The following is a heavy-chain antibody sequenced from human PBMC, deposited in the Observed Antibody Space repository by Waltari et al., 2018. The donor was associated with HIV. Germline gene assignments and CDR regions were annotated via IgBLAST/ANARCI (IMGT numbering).Heavy chain of an antibody. D-gene: IGHD3-10*01. CDR1: GFTFSSYS. CDR2: ISSSSSYI. CDR3: ARDSNTMVRAFDY. J-gene: IGHJ4*02. V-gene: IGHV3-21*01. Sequence: EVQLVESGGGLVKPGGSLRLSCAASGFTFSSYSMNWVRQAPGKGRDGVSSISSSSSYIYYADSVKGRFTIARDNAKNSLYLQMNSLRAEDTAVYYCARDSNTMVRAFDYWGQGTLVTVSS.